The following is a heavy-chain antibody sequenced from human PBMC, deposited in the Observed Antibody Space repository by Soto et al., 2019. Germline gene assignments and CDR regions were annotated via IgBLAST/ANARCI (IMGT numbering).Heavy chain of an antibody. CDR2: INPGGGST. V-gene: IGHV1-46*01. CDR3: ARGPSCGGDCYLFDY. Sequence: QVQLVQSGAEVTKPGASVKVSCKASGYTFTSYYIHWVRQAPGQGLEWVAMINPGGGSTNYAQMFQGRVTLTRDTSTGTVDMELSSLTSDDTAVYYCARGPSCGGDCYLFDYWGQGSLVTVSS. D-gene: IGHD2-21*02. J-gene: IGHJ4*02. CDR1: GYTFTSYY.